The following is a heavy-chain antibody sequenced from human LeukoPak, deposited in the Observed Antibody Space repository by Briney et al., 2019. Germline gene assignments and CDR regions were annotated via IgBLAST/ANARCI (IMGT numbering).Heavy chain of an antibody. CDR3: ARGKVVVVPAAMGNYYMDV. J-gene: IGHJ6*03. D-gene: IGHD2-2*01. V-gene: IGHV3-48*03. CDR1: GLTFSSYE. CDR2: ISSSGSTI. Sequence: PGGSLRLSCAASGLTFSSYEMNWVRQAPGKGLKWVSYISSSGSTIYYADSVKGRFTISRDNAKNSLYLQMNSLRAEDTAVYYCARGKVVVVPAAMGNYYMDVWGKGTTITVSS.